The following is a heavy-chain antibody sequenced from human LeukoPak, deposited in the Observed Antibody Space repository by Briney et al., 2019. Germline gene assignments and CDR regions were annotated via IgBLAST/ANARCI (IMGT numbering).Heavy chain of an antibody. Sequence: PGRSLRLSCAASGFTFSSYAMHWVRQAPGKGLEWVAVISYDGSNKYYADSVKGRFTISRDNSKNTLYLRMNSLRAEDTAVYYCARGDIVATYDAFDIWGQGTMVTVSS. J-gene: IGHJ3*02. CDR2: ISYDGSNK. V-gene: IGHV3-30-3*01. CDR3: ARGDIVATYDAFDI. CDR1: GFTFSSYA. D-gene: IGHD5-12*01.